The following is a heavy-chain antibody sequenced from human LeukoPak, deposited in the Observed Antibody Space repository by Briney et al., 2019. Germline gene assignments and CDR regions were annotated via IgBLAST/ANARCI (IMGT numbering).Heavy chain of an antibody. Sequence: NASETLSLTCTVSGGSISSYYWSWIRQPPGKGLEWIGYIYYSGSTNYNPSLKSRVTISVDTSKNQFSLKLSSVTAADTAVYYCARSDSSSWGYYYYYYMDVWGKGTTVTVSS. D-gene: IGHD6-13*01. CDR2: IYYSGST. J-gene: IGHJ6*03. V-gene: IGHV4-59*01. CDR1: GGSISSYY. CDR3: ARSDSSSWGYYYYYYMDV.